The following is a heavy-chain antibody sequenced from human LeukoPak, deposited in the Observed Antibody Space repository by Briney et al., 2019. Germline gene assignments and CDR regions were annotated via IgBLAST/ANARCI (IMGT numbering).Heavy chain of an antibody. CDR2: IYTSGST. V-gene: IGHV4-61*02. J-gene: IGHJ4*02. CDR1: GGSISSGSYY. D-gene: IGHD6-13*01. CDR3: ARDNGAWYSSSWYNY. Sequence: SETLSLTCTVSGGSISSGSYYWSWIRQPAGKGLEWIGRIYTSGSTNYNPSLKSRVTISVDTSKNQFSLKLSSVTAADTAVYYCARDNGAWYSSSWYNYWGQGTLVTVSS.